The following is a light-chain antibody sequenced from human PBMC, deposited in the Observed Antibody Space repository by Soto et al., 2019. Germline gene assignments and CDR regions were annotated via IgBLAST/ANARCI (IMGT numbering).Light chain of an antibody. CDR2: GAS. J-gene: IGKJ1*01. Sequence: EIVLTQSPGTVSLSPGERATLSCRASQSVSSSYLAWYQQKPGQAPRLLIYGASSRATGIPDRFSGSGSGTDSTLTISRLEPEDFAVYYCQQYGSSPRTFGQGTKVDI. CDR3: QQYGSSPRT. V-gene: IGKV3-20*01. CDR1: QSVSSSY.